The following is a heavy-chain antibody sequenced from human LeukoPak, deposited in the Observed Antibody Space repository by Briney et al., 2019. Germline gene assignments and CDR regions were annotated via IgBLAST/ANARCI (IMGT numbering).Heavy chain of an antibody. CDR1: GGSVSNYY. CDR3: ARHFAYSSSSYFDY. J-gene: IGHJ4*02. D-gene: IGHD6-6*01. Sequence: PSETLSLTCSVSGGSVSNYYWSWIRQPPGKGLEWIGYVYYTGSTNYNPSLKSRVTMFEDKSKNQFSLRLYSVNVADTAVYYCARHFAYSSSSYFDYWGQGSLVTVSS. V-gene: IGHV4-59*08. CDR2: VYYTGST.